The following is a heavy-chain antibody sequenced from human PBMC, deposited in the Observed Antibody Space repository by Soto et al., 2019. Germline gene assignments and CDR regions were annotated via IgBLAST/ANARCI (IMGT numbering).Heavy chain of an antibody. CDR3: AKDQYYDFWSGTNWFDP. CDR1: GFTFSSYA. CDR2: ISGSGGST. V-gene: IGHV3-23*01. J-gene: IGHJ5*02. Sequence: GGSLRLSCAASGFTFSSYAMSWVRQSPGKGLEWVSAISGSGGSTYYADSVKGRFTISRDNSKNTLYLQMNSLRAEDTAVYYCAKDQYYDFWSGTNWFDPWGQGTLVTVSS. D-gene: IGHD3-3*01.